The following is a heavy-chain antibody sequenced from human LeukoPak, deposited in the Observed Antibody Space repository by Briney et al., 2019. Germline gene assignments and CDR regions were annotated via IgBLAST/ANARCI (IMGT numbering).Heavy chain of an antibody. V-gene: IGHV1-69*04. CDR3: AREFSYGSNGRGFDY. J-gene: IGHJ4*02. CDR2: IIPILGIA. Sequence: SVKVSCKASGGTFSSYAISWVRQAPGQGLEWMGRIIPILGIANYAQKFQGRVTITADKSTSTAYMELSSLRSEDTAVYYCAREFSYGSNGRGFDYWGQGTLVTVSS. CDR1: GGTFSSYA. D-gene: IGHD4-23*01.